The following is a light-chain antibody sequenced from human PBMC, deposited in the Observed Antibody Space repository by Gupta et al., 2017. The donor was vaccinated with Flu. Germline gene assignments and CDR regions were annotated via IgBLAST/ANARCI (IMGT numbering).Light chain of an antibody. V-gene: IGLV2-14*01. Sequence: SDVGGYNYVSWYQHHPGKAPKLMMFEVTNRPSGVSNRFSGSKSGNTASLTISGLQAEDEADYYCSSYTNTTTLVVFGGGTKLTVL. CDR2: EVT. CDR3: SSYTNTTTLVV. CDR1: SDVGGYNY. J-gene: IGLJ2*01.